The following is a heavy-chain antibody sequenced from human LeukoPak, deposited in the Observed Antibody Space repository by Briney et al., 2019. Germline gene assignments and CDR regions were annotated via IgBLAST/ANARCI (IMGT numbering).Heavy chain of an antibody. CDR3: ARDPGQESDSSGYPDDY. D-gene: IGHD3-22*01. CDR2: ISYDGSNK. CDR1: GFTFSSYA. V-gene: IGHV3-30-3*01. J-gene: IGHJ4*02. Sequence: GGSLRLSCAASGFTFSSYAMHWVRRAPGKGLEWVAVISYDGSNKYYADSVKGRFTISRDNSKNTLYLQMNSLRAEDTAVYYCARDPGQESDSSGYPDDYWGQGTLVTVSS.